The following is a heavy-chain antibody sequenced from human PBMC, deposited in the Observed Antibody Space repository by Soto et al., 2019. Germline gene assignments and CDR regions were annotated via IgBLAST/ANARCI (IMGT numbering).Heavy chain of an antibody. Sequence: QITLKESGPTLVKPTQTLTLTCTFSAFSLSTGGVGVGWIRQPPGKALEWLALIYWYDDKRYSPSLRSRFTITKDTSKNQVVLTMTNMDPVDTATYYCIQSRCGGDCLQSYASYYYYGMDVWGQGTTVTVSS. V-gene: IGHV2-5*01. CDR2: IYWYDDK. CDR3: IQSRCGGDCLQSYASYYYYGMDV. D-gene: IGHD2-21*02. J-gene: IGHJ6*02. CDR1: AFSLSTGGVG.